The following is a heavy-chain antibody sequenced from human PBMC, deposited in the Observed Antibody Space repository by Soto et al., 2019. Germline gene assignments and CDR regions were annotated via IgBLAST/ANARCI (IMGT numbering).Heavy chain of an antibody. D-gene: IGHD3-3*01. CDR1: GGSISSGGYY. CDR2: IYYSGST. J-gene: IGHJ5*02. Sequence: SETLSLTCTVSGGSISSGGYYWSWIRQHPGKGLEWIGYIYYSGSTYYNPSLKSRVTISVDTSKNQFSLKLSSVTAADTAVYYCARGRSPLFLDFWSALNWFDPWGQGTLVTVSS. CDR3: ARGRSPLFLDFWSALNWFDP. V-gene: IGHV4-31*03.